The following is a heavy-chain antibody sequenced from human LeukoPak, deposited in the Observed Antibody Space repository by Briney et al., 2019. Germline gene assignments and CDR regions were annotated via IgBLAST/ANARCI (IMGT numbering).Heavy chain of an antibody. Sequence: SETLSLTCTVSGYSISTSYYWGWIRQPPGKGLEWIGSIYHSGNTYYNPSLKSRVAISVDTSKNQFSLKLNSVTAADTAVYYCARAGYGDSDFDYWGQGTLVTVSS. D-gene: IGHD4-17*01. CDR3: ARAGYGDSDFDY. CDR2: IYHSGNT. V-gene: IGHV4-38-2*02. J-gene: IGHJ4*02. CDR1: GYSISTSYY.